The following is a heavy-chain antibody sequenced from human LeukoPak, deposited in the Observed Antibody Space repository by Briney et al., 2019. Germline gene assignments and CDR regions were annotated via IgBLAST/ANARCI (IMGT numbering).Heavy chain of an antibody. V-gene: IGHV4-31*03. CDR1: GGSISSGGYY. J-gene: IGHJ3*02. Sequence: PSETLSLTCTVSGGSISSGGYYWSWIRQHPGKGLEWIGYIYYSGSTYYNPSLKSRVTISVDTSKNQFSLKLSSVTAADTAVYYCARVHRITELLSAFDIWGQGTMVTVS. CDR3: ARVHRITELLSAFDI. CDR2: IYYSGST. D-gene: IGHD3-3*01.